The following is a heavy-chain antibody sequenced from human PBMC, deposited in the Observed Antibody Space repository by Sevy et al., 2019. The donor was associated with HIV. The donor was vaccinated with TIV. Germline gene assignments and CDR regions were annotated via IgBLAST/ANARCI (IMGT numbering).Heavy chain of an antibody. CDR2: LSGSGGST. D-gene: IGHD2-21*01. Sequence: GGFLRLSCAASGFTFSNYAMSWVRQAPGKGLEWVSGLSGSGGSTYYADSVKGRFTISRDNSKNTLYLQMNGLRAEDTAIYYCAKDVEVMVLASLDYWGQGTLVTVSS. J-gene: IGHJ4*02. V-gene: IGHV3-23*01. CDR1: GFTFSNYA. CDR3: AKDVEVMVLASLDY.